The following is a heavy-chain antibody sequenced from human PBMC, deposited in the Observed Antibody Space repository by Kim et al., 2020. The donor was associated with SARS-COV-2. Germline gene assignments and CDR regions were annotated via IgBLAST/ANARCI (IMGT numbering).Heavy chain of an antibody. Sequence: GGSLRLSCAASGFTFNSYWMSWVRQAPGKGLEWVANIEQDGSEKYYVDSVRGRFTISSDNAKNLLYLQMNSLRAEDTAVYYCARDKIVGATNLDYWGQGTLVTVSS. J-gene: IGHJ4*02. V-gene: IGHV3-7*01. CDR3: ARDKIVGATNLDY. D-gene: IGHD1-26*01. CDR1: GFTFNSYW. CDR2: IEQDGSEK.